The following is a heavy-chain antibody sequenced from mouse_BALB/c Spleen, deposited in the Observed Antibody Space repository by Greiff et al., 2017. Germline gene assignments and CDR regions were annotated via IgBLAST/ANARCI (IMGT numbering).Heavy chain of an antibody. Sequence: VQLKESGGGLVKPGGSLKLSCAASGFTFSSYAMSWVRQTPEKRLEWVASISSGGSTYYPDSVKGRFTISRDNARNILYLQMSSLRSEDTAMYYCAREGDGYYWGQGTTLTVSS. CDR3: AREGDGYY. D-gene: IGHD2-3*01. CDR1: GFTFSSYA. V-gene: IGHV5-6-5*01. J-gene: IGHJ2*01. CDR2: ISSGGST.